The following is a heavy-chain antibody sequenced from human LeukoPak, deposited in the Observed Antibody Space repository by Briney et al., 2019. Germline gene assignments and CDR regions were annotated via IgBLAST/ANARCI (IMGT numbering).Heavy chain of an antibody. CDR1: GGSLSGYY. D-gene: IGHD5-18*01. V-gene: IGHV4-34*09. CDR2: INHSGST. CDR3: ARDPFRYGLGY. J-gene: IGHJ4*02. Sequence: SETLSLTCAVYGGSLSGYYWSWIRQPPGKGLEWIGEINHSGSTNYNPSLKSRVTISVDTSKNQFSLKLSSVTAADTAVYYCARDPFRYGLGYWGQGTLVTVSS.